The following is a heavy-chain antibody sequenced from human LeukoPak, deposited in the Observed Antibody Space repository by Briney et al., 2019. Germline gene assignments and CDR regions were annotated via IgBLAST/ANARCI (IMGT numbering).Heavy chain of an antibody. CDR1: GYTFTSYG. CDR2: ISAYNGNT. D-gene: IGHD2-15*01. Sequence: ASVKVSCKASGYTFTSYGIRWVRQAPGQGLEWMGWISAYNGNTSYAQKLQGRVTMTTDTSTSTAYMELRSLRSDDTAVYYCATGHQYCSGGSCYRGNWFDPWGQGTLVTVSS. CDR3: ATGHQYCSGGSCYRGNWFDP. J-gene: IGHJ5*02. V-gene: IGHV1-18*01.